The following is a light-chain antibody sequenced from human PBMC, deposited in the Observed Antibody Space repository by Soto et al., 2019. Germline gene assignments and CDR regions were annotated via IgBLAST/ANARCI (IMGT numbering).Light chain of an antibody. CDR2: AAS. CDR3: QQSYSSPPT. J-gene: IGKJ1*01. CDR1: QSISNH. V-gene: IGKV1-39*01. Sequence: DIQMTQSPSSLSASVEDRVIITCRASQSISNHLNWYQQKPGKAPKLLIFAASSLQSGVPSRFSGSRSAPDITLTISSLQPEDFATYYCQQSYSSPPTFGQATKVEIK.